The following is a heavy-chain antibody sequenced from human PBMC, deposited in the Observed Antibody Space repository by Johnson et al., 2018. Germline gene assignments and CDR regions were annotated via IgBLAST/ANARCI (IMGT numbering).Heavy chain of an antibody. CDR2: ISSDGSNK. D-gene: IGHD6-19*01. CDR3: AKGDRGWSFQH. J-gene: IGHJ1*01. Sequence: QVQLVQSGGGVVQPGRSLRLSCAASGFTFSSYGMHWVRQAPGKGLEWVAVISSDGSNKYYADSVKGRFTFSRDNPRNTLYLQMNSLRAEDTAVDYCAKGDRGWSFQHGGQGTLGTVSS. CDR1: GFTFSSYG. V-gene: IGHV3-30*18.